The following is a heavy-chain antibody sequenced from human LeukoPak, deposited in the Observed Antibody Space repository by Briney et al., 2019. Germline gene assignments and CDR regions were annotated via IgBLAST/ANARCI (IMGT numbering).Heavy chain of an antibody. CDR2: ISAYNGNT. V-gene: IGHV1-18*01. CDR1: GGTFSSYA. D-gene: IGHD1-1*01. Sequence: GASVKVSCKASGGTFSSYAINWVRQAPGQGLEWMGWISAYNGNTNYAQKLQGRVTMTTDTSTSTAYMELRSLRSDDTAVYYCARDVSWTGFDPWGQGTLVTVSS. J-gene: IGHJ5*02. CDR3: ARDVSWTGFDP.